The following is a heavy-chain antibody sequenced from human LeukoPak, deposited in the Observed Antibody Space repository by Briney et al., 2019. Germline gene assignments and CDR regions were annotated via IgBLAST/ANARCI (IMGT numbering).Heavy chain of an antibody. CDR3: ARAYDYVWGSYYFDY. CDR2: IYHSGST. CDR1: GYSISSGYY. D-gene: IGHD3-16*01. Sequence: SETLSLTCAVSGYSISSGYYWGWIRQPPGKGLEWIGSIYHSGSTYYNPSLKSRVTISVDTSKNQFPLKLSSVTAADTAVYYCARAYDYVWGSYYFDYWGQGTLVTVSS. V-gene: IGHV4-38-2*01. J-gene: IGHJ4*02.